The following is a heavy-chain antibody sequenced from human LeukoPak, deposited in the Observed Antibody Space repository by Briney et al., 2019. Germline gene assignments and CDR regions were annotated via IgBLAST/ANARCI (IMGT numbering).Heavy chain of an antibody. CDR2: ISGSGSGT. J-gene: IGHJ4*02. CDR1: GFTFDDYA. CDR3: AKGPVVTLDY. Sequence: PGGSLRLSCAASGFTFDDYAMDWVRQAPVKGLEWVSGISGSGSGTYYADSVKGRFTISRDNSKNTLYLQMNSLRVEDTAVYYCAKGPVVTLDYWGQGTLVTVSS. V-gene: IGHV3-23*01. D-gene: IGHD4-23*01.